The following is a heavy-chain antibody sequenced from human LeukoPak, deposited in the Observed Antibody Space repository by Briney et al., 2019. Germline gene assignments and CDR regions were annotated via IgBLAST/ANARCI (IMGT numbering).Heavy chain of an antibody. V-gene: IGHV4-34*01. Sequence: SETLSLTCAVYGGSFSGYYWSWIRQPPGKGLEWIGEINHSGSTNYNPSLKSRVTISVDTSKNQFSLKLSSVTAADTAVYYCARALLLWFGELYRKPPPKSWFDPWGQGTLVTVSS. CDR2: INHSGST. CDR1: GGSFSGYY. D-gene: IGHD3-10*01. CDR3: ARALLLWFGELYRKPPPKSWFDP. J-gene: IGHJ5*02.